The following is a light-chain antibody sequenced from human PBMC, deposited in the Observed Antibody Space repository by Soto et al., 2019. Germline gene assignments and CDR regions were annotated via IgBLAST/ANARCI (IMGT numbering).Light chain of an antibody. Sequence: EIQITHSPSTLSESVVDSVNRTFRASQSISTWLAWYQQKPGKAPKLLIYDASSLEGGVPSRFSGSGSGTEFTLTISGLQPDDFATYYCQKYNSFSWTFGKGNKVAIK. V-gene: IGKV1-5*01. J-gene: IGKJ1*01. CDR3: QKYNSFSWT. CDR1: QSISTW. CDR2: DAS.